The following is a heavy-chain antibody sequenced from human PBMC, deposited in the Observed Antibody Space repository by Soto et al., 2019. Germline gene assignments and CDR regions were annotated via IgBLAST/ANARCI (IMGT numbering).Heavy chain of an antibody. V-gene: IGHV5-51*01. J-gene: IGHJ4*02. CDR3: ARITGSSNGKFYRFDY. CDR1: VSSVGNNC. Sequence: RGESLKISCKGSVSSVGNNCIAWVRQMPGKGLDYMGIIYSADSDTRYSPSFQGQGTISADNSISTAYLQWSSLKASDTPMYYCARITGSSNGKFYRFDYWGQGPLVTVSS. CDR2: IYSADSDT. D-gene: IGHD1-20*01.